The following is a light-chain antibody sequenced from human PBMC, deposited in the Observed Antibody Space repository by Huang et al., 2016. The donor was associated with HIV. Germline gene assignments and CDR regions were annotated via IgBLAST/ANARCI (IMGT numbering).Light chain of an antibody. CDR2: AAS. V-gene: IGKV1-27*01. J-gene: IGKJ1*01. CDR3: QKYDSAPRT. CDR1: RDISTF. Sequence: MTQSPPSLSASIGDRVTLTCRASRDISTFLAWYQQKPGKPPRLLIYAASILHSGVPSRFSGGGSGTNFTLTVSRLQPEDVANYYCQKYDSAPRTFGQGTKLEL.